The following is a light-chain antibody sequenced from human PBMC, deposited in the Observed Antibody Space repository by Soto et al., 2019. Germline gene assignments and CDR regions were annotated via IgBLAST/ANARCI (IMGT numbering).Light chain of an antibody. CDR1: QSVTSND. J-gene: IGKJ1*01. CDR3: QQYGSSLWT. CDR2: GIS. V-gene: IGKV3-20*01. Sequence: EIVLTQSPGTLSLSPGERATLSCRASQSVTSNDVVWYQQKAGQAPRLLIYGISSRATGIQDRFSGSWSRTDFTLTISRLEPEDFAVYYCQQYGSSLWTFGQGTKVAI.